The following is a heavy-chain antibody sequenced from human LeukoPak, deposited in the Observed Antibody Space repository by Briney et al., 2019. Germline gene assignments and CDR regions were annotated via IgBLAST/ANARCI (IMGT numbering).Heavy chain of an antibody. CDR3: ARVGVVPADLPYYFDY. D-gene: IGHD2-2*01. CDR1: GFTFDDYG. CDR2: INWDGGST. Sequence: GGSLRLSCAASGFTFDDYGMSWVPQAPGQGLEWIFGINWDGGSTGYADSVKGRFTISRDNAKNSLYLQMNSLRAEDTALYYCARVGVVPADLPYYFDYWVQGTLVTVSS. J-gene: IGHJ4*02. V-gene: IGHV3-20*04.